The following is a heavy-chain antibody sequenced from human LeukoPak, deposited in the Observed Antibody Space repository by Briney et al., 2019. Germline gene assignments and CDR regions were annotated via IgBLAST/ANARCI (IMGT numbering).Heavy chain of an antibody. D-gene: IGHD3-3*01. Sequence: GGSLRLSCAASGFTVSSNYMSWVRQAPGKGLEGVSVIYTGGNTSSADSVKGRFIISRDTSKTTLYLQMNSLRAEDTAVYYCARGGVVTRFFDSWGQGALVTVSS. CDR2: IYTGGNT. J-gene: IGHJ4*02. V-gene: IGHV3-53*01. CDR3: ARGGVVTRFFDS. CDR1: GFTVSSNY.